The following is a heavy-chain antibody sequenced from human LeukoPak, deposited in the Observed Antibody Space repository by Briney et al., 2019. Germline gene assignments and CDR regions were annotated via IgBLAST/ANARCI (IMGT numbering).Heavy chain of an antibody. CDR2: ISYDGSNK. J-gene: IGHJ4*02. V-gene: IGHV3-30*03. CDR1: GFTFSSYG. CDR3: ARIILPGYCSGGSCYVDY. Sequence: GGSLRLSCAASGFTFSSYGMHWVRQAPGKGLEWVAVISYDGSNKYYAGSVKGRFTISRDNSKNTLYLQVNSLRAEDTAVYYCARIILPGYCSGGSCYVDYWGQGTLVTVSS. D-gene: IGHD2-15*01.